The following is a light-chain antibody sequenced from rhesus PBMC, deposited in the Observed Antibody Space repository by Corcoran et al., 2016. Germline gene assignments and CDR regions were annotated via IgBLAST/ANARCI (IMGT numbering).Light chain of an antibody. V-gene: IGKV1-74*01. CDR1: ENVNNY. CDR2: KAS. Sequence: DIQMTQSPSSLSASVGDRVTITCRASENVNNYLNWYKQKPGKTPKLLIYKASTLQSGAPSRFSGSGSGTDYTFTISSLQPEDVATYYCQHGYGTPLTFGGGTKVELK. J-gene: IGKJ4*01. CDR3: QHGYGTPLT.